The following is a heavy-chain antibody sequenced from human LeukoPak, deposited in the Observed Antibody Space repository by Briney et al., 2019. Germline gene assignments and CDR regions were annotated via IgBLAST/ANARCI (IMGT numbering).Heavy chain of an antibody. CDR1: GFTFSSYG. D-gene: IGHD3-9*01. CDR2: ISYDGSNK. V-gene: IGHV3-30*03. J-gene: IGHJ4*02. CDR3: ARDRLLTCVLRDFDWSAGRPGDFVY. Sequence: PGGSLRLSCAASGFTFSSYGMHWVRKAPGKGLEWVAVISYDGSNKYYADSVKGRFAISRDNSKNTLYLQMNSLRAEDTAVYYCARDRLLTCVLRDFDWSAGRPGDFVYCGQGDLVTVSS.